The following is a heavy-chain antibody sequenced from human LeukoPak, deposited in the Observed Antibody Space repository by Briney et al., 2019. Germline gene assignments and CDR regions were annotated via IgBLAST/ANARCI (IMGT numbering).Heavy chain of an antibody. CDR1: GFTFSSYW. J-gene: IGHJ4*02. Sequence: GGSLRLSCAASGFTFSSYWMSWVRQAPGKGLEWVANIKQDGSEKYYVDSVKGRFTISRDNAKNSLYLQMNSLRAEDTAVYYCARDRAVGVPADGHEFDYWGQGALVTVSS. CDR2: IKQDGSEK. CDR3: ARDRAVGVPADGHEFDY. V-gene: IGHV3-7*05. D-gene: IGHD2-2*01.